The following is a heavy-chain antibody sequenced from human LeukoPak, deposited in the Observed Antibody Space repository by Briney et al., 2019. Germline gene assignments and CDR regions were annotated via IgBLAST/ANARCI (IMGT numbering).Heavy chain of an antibody. CDR3: ARGFYDSSGYSNCFDP. J-gene: IGHJ5*02. D-gene: IGHD3-22*01. V-gene: IGHV4-59*01. CDR2: IYYTGTT. Sequence: SETLSLTCTVSGDSISSSYWSWIRQPPGKTLEWIGYIYYTGTTNYNPSLESRVTMSIDTSKNQFSLNLNSVTAADTAVYYCARGFYDSSGYSNCFDPWDQGTLVTVSS. CDR1: GDSISSSY.